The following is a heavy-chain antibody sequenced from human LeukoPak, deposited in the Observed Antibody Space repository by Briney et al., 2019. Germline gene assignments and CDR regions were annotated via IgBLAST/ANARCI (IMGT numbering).Heavy chain of an antibody. V-gene: IGHV3-21*01. CDR1: GFTFSSYS. J-gene: IGHJ6*04. CDR3: AELSITMIGGV. D-gene: IGHD3-10*02. Sequence: GGSLRLSCAASGFTFSSYSMNWVRQAPGKGLEWVSSISSSSSFIYYTDSVKGRFTISRDNAKNSLYLQMNSLRAEDTAVYYCAELSITMIGGVWGKGTTVTISS. CDR2: ISSSSSFI.